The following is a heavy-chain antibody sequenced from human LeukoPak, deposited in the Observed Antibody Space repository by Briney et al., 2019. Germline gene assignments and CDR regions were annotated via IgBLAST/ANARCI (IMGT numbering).Heavy chain of an antibody. D-gene: IGHD6-19*01. V-gene: IGHV3-7*01. CDR2: IKPDGNER. CDR1: GFTFYTYW. J-gene: IGHJ3*01. Sequence: GGALRLSCAASGFTFYTYWISWVPQAPGKGLQWVANIKPDGNERYYVDYVKGRFTISRDNARSSLYLQMNSLRVEDTAIYYCARRQWTAFDFWGQGTMVTVSS. CDR3: ARRQWTAFDF.